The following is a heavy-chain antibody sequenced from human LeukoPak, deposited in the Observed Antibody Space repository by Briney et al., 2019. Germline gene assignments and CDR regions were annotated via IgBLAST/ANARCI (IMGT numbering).Heavy chain of an antibody. J-gene: IGHJ6*02. D-gene: IGHD2-2*01. CDR1: GFTFSSYA. Sequence: GGSLRLSCAASGFTFSSYAMSWVRQAPGKGLEWVSAISGNGGSTYYADSVKGRFTISRDNSKNTLYLQMNSLRAEDTAVYYCARGYCSSTSCYVHGMDVWGQGTTVTVSS. CDR3: ARGYCSSTSCYVHGMDV. V-gene: IGHV3-23*01. CDR2: ISGNGGST.